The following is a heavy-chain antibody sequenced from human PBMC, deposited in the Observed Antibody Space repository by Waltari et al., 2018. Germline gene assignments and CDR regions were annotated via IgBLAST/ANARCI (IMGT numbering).Heavy chain of an antibody. CDR1: GGSISNSNW. D-gene: IGHD6-19*01. V-gene: IGHV4-4*02. Sequence: QVQLQESGPGLMKPSGTLSLTCAVSGGSISNSNWWSWVRQPPGKGLEWIGEIYHSGSTNYNPSLKSRVTISVDKSKNQFSLKVTSVTAADTAMYYCARAVAGFGAFDIWGQGTMVTVSS. CDR3: ARAVAGFGAFDI. CDR2: IYHSGST. J-gene: IGHJ3*02.